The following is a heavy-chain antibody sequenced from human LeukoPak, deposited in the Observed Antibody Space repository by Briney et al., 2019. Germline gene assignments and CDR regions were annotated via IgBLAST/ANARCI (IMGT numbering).Heavy chain of an antibody. CDR2: IIPIFGTA. CDR3: ARGNRDGFWAPFTD. V-gene: IGHV1-69*13. J-gene: IGHJ4*02. CDR1: GGTFISYA. Sequence: ASVKVSCKASGGTFISYAISWVRQAPGQGLEWMGGIIPIFGTANYAQKFQGRVTITADESTSTAYMELSSLRSEDTAVYYCARGNRDGFWAPFTDWGQGTLVTVSS. D-gene: IGHD3/OR15-3a*01.